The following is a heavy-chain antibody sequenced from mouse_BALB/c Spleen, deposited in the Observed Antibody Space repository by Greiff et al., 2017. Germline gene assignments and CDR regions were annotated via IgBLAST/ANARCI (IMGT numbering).Heavy chain of an antibody. J-gene: IGHJ4*01. V-gene: IGHV1-67*01. CDR3: ARLRNEVHDAMDY. CDR1: GYTFTDYA. Sequence: QAQLQQSGPELVRPGVSVKISCKGSGYTFTDYAMHWVKQSHAKSLEWIGVISTYYGNTNYNQKFKGKATMTVDKSSSTAYMELARLTSEDSAIYYCARLRNEVHDAMDYWGQGTSVTVSS. D-gene: IGHD2-14*01. CDR2: ISTYYGNT.